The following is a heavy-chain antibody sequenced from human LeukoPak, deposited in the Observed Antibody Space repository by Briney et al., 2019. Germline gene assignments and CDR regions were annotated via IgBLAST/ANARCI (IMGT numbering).Heavy chain of an antibody. D-gene: IGHD1-26*01. CDR1: GYTFTGYY. J-gene: IGHJ6*03. CDR2: INPNSGGT. Sequence: ASVKVSCKASGYTFTGYYMHWVRQAPGQGLEWMGWINPNSGGTNYAQKFQGRVTMTRDTSISTAYMELSRLRSDDTAVYYCASTQLLYYYYYMDVWGKGTTVTVSS. V-gene: IGHV1-2*02. CDR3: ASTQLLYYYYYMDV.